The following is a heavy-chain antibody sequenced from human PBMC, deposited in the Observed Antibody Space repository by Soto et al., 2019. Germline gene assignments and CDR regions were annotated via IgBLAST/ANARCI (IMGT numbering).Heavy chain of an antibody. CDR3: AKEGYDSGWYWDS. D-gene: IGHD6-19*01. Sequence: GGSLRLSCAASGFTFSGSAMTWVRQAPGKWLEYVSSITSSGSEVFHAASVKGRFTMSRDNSKNMLYLQMNSLRAEDTAVYYCAKEGYDSGWYWDSWGRGALVTV. J-gene: IGHJ4*02. V-gene: IGHV3-23*01. CDR1: GFTFSGSA. CDR2: ITSSGSEV.